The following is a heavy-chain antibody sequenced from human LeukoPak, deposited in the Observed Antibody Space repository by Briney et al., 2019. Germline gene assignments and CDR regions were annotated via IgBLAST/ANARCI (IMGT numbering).Heavy chain of an antibody. J-gene: IGHJ5*02. CDR2: IYYSGST. Sequence: SETLSLTCTVSGGSISSYYWSWIRQPPGKGLEWIGYIYYSGSTNYNPSLKSRVAISVDTSKNQFSLKLSSVTAADTAVYYCAGNRIGDYDVVWFDPWGQGTLVTVSS. CDR1: GGSISSYY. CDR3: AGNRIGDYDVVWFDP. V-gene: IGHV4-59*01. D-gene: IGHD3-22*01.